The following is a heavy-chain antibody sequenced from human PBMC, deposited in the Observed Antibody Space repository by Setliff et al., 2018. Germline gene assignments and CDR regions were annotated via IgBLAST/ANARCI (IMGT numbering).Heavy chain of an antibody. CDR3: ARGRNVASRLLDS. J-gene: IGHJ4*02. CDR1: GGTFTYYY. V-gene: IGHV4-34*01. CDR2: ITHTGTTGST. Sequence: KLRKTLSLTCAASGGTFTYYYWTWIRQSPAKGLEWIGEITHTGTTGSTKYNPSLKSRVTMSIDTSKNQFSLMVTSVTAADTAVYYCARGRNVASRLLDSWGQGTLVTVSS. D-gene: IGHD6-6*01.